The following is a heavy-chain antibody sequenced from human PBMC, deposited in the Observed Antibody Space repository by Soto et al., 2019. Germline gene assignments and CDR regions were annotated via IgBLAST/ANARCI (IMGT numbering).Heavy chain of an antibody. V-gene: IGHV1-24*01. Sequence: ASVKVSCKVSGYTLTELSMHWVRQAPGKGLEWMGGFDPEDGETIYAQKFQGRVTMTEDTPTDTAYMELSSLRSEDTAVYYCATALDYPRLFDYWGQGTLVTVSS. J-gene: IGHJ4*02. D-gene: IGHD4-17*01. CDR3: ATALDYPRLFDY. CDR1: GYTLTELS. CDR2: FDPEDGET.